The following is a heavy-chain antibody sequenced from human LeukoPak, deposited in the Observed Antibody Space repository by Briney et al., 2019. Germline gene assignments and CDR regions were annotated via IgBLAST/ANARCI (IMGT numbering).Heavy chain of an antibody. CDR3: ARDPGRRGSGLD. CDR1: GGSISTYY. Sequence: SETLSLTCTVSGGSISTYYLNWIRQPPGKGLEWVGHIYYSGSTSYNPSLKSRVTISVDTSKNQFSLRLNSVTAADTAVYYCARDPGRRGSGLDWGQGSLVTVSS. D-gene: IGHD6-25*01. V-gene: IGHV4-59*01. CDR2: IYYSGST. J-gene: IGHJ4*02.